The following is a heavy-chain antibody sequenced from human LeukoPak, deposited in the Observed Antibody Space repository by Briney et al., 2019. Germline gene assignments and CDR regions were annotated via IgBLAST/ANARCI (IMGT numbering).Heavy chain of an antibody. Sequence: PGGSLRLSRAASGFIVSNNDMSWVRQAPGKGLEWVSYITNNGTTIYYADSVKGRFTISRDNAENSLYLQMNSLRAEDTAIYYCARDQWLAYYYHGMNVWGQGTTVTVSS. CDR2: ITNNGTTI. D-gene: IGHD6-19*01. V-gene: IGHV3-11*04. J-gene: IGHJ6*02. CDR3: ARDQWLAYYYHGMNV. CDR1: GFIVSNND.